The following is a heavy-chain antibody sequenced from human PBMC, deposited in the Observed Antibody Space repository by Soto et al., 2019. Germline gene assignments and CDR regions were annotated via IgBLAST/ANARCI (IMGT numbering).Heavy chain of an antibody. CDR2: INPNSSGT. J-gene: IGHJ6*02. CDR1: GYTFTGYY. V-gene: IGHV1-2*04. D-gene: IGHD3-3*01. Sequence: ASVKVSCKASGYTFTGYYMHWVRQAPGQGLEWMGWINPNSSGTNYAQKFQGWVTMTRDTSISTAYMELSRLSSDDTSVYYCARGRLLRLPYYYYGMDVWGQGTTVSVSS. CDR3: ARGRLLRLPYYYYGMDV.